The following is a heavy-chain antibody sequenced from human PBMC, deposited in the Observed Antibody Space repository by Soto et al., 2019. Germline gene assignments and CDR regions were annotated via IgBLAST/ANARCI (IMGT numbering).Heavy chain of an antibody. D-gene: IGHD1-26*01. CDR3: AREMGSIVGATGYYFDY. CDR1: GGTFSSYA. J-gene: IGHJ4*02. V-gene: IGHV1-69*13. CDR2: IIPIFGTA. Sequence: ASVKVSCKASGGTFSSYAISWVRQAPGQGLEWMGGIIPIFGTANYAQKFQGRVTITADESTSTAYMELSSLRSEDTAVYYCAREMGSIVGATGYYFDYWGQGTLVTDSS.